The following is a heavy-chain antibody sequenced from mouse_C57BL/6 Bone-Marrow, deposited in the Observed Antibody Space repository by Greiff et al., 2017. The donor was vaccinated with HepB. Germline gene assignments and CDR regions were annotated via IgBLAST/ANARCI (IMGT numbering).Heavy chain of an antibody. CDR2: IDPENGDT. CDR1: GFNIKDDY. D-gene: IGHD3-2*02. CDR3: ISSAWFAY. Sequence: EVQLQQSGAELVRPGASVKLSCTASGFNIKDDYMHWVKQRPEQGLEWIGWIDPENGDTEYASKFQGKATITADTSSNTAYLQLSSLTSEDTAVYYCISSAWFAYWGQGTLVTVSA. V-gene: IGHV14-4*01. J-gene: IGHJ3*01.